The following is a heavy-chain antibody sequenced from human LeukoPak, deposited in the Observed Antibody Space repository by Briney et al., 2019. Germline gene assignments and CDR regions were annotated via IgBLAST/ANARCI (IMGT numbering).Heavy chain of an antibody. CDR1: GFTLSNYE. V-gene: IGHV3-48*03. CDR2: ITKGGATV. J-gene: IGHJ5*02. CDR3: ARLSVSITRRFDL. D-gene: IGHD3-3*01. Sequence: GGSLRLSCAPSGFTLSNYEMNWVRLTPGKGLEWMSYITKGGATVLHAESVKGRFTISRDNANSSLYLQMNSLRAEDTAVYFCARLSVSITRRFDLWGQGTLVTVSS.